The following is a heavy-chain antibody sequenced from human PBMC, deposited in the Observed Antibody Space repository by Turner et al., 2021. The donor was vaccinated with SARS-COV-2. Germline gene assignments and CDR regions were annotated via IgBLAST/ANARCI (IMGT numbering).Heavy chain of an antibody. CDR2: IIPILGIA. CDR1: GGTFSSYT. CDR3: ARDLNSGYGDYTG. V-gene: IGHV1-69*10. D-gene: IGHD4-17*01. Sequence: QVQLVQSGAAVKTPGSSVKVSCKASGGTFSSYTISWVRQAPGQGLEWMGWIIPILGIANYAQKFQGRVTITADKSTSTAYMELSSLRSEDTAVYDCARDLNSGYGDYTGWGQGTLVTVSS. J-gene: IGHJ4*02.